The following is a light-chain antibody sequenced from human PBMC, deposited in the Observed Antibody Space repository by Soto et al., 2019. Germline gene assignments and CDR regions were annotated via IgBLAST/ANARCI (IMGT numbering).Light chain of an antibody. CDR1: SSDVGGYNF. J-gene: IGLJ2*01. CDR3: SSYAGSNIVV. V-gene: IGLV2-8*01. CDR2: EVS. Sequence: QSVLTQPPSASGSPGQSVTISCTGTSSDVGGYNFVSWYQQHPGEAPKLMIYEVSERPSGVPDRFSGSKSGNTASLTVSGLQAEDEADYYCSSYAGSNIVVFGGGTKLTVL.